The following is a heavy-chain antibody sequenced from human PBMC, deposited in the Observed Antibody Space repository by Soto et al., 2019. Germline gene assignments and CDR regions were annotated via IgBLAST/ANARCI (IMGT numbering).Heavy chain of an antibody. J-gene: IGHJ6*02. V-gene: IGHV1-69*13. CDR2: IIPIFGTA. CDR1: GGTFSSYA. CDR3: AKRNNWTRYYYYGMDV. D-gene: IGHD1-20*01. Sequence: SVKVSCKASGGTFSSYAISWVRQAPGQGLEWMGGIIPIFGTANYAQKFQGRVTITADESTSTAYMELSSLRSEDTAVYYCAKRNNWTRYYYYGMDVWGQGTTVTVSS.